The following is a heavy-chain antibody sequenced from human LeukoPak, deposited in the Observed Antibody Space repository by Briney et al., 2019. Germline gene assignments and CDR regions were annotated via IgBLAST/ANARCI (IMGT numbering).Heavy chain of an antibody. D-gene: IGHD4-11*01. CDR3: ARARRDYRDAFDI. J-gene: IGHJ3*02. V-gene: IGHV1-69*05. Sequence: SVKVSCKAYGGTFSSYAVIWVRQAPGQGLEWMGGIIPIFGTPNYAQKFQGRVTITTDESKSTAYMELSSLRSEDTAVYYCARARRDYRDAFDIWGQGTLVTVSS. CDR1: GGTFSSYA. CDR2: IIPIFGTP.